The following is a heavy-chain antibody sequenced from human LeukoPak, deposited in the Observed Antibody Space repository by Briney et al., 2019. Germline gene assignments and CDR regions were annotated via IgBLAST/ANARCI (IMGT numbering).Heavy chain of an antibody. CDR3: ATERWLQLHPFDY. CDR2: INHSGST. CDR1: GGSFSGYY. J-gene: IGHJ4*02. Sequence: SETLSLTCAVYGGSFSGYYWSWIRQPPEKGLEWIGEINHSGSTNYNPSLKSRVTISVDTSKNQFSLKLSSVTAADTAVYYCATERWLQLHPFDYWGQGTLVTVSS. V-gene: IGHV4-34*01. D-gene: IGHD5-24*01.